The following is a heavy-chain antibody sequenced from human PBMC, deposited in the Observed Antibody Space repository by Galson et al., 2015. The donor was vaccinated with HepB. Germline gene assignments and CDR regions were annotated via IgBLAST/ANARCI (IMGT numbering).Heavy chain of an antibody. Sequence: SLRLSCAASGFTFSSYWMSWVRQAPGKGLEWVANIKQDGSEKYYVDSVKGRFTISRDNAKNSLYLQMNSLRAEDTAVYYCARLGREWELRVIDYWGQGTLVTVSS. V-gene: IGHV3-7*03. CDR2: IKQDGSEK. CDR3: ARLGREWELRVIDY. D-gene: IGHD1-26*01. CDR1: GFTFSSYW. J-gene: IGHJ4*02.